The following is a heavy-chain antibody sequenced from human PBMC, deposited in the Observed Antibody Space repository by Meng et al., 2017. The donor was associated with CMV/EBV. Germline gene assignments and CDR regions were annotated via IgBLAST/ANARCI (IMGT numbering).Heavy chain of an antibody. D-gene: IGHD6-13*01. Sequence: HVPLQPGGGGLLKASEALSLTWAVHGGSFSGYYWSWIRQPPGKGLEWIGEINHSGSTNYNPSLKSRVTISVDTSKNQFSLKLSSVTAADTAVYYCARGGIAAAGPFDYWGQGTLVTVSS. CDR1: GGSFSGYY. V-gene: IGHV4-34*01. J-gene: IGHJ4*02. CDR3: ARGGIAAAGPFDY. CDR2: INHSGST.